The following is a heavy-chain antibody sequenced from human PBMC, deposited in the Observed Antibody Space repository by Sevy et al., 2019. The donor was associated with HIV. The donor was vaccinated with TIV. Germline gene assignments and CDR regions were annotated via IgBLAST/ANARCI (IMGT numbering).Heavy chain of an antibody. CDR2: IYPGDSDI. Sequence: EKSLKISCKGSGYRFISYWIGWVRQMPGKGLQWMGIIYPGDSDIRHSPSFQGQVTISADKSISTAYLQWSSLQASDNALYFCARRGFDSSGYPQYYFDYWGQGTLVIVSS. CDR3: ARRGFDSSGYPQYYFDY. J-gene: IGHJ4*02. V-gene: IGHV5-51*01. CDR1: GYRFISYW. D-gene: IGHD3-22*01.